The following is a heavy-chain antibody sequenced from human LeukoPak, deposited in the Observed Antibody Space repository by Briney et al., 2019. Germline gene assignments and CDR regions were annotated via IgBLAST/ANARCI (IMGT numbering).Heavy chain of an antibody. CDR2: ISTSGDST. V-gene: IGHV3-21*06. J-gene: IGHJ4*02. CDR3: VKNGWLDY. CDR1: GFTFSSQN. D-gene: IGHD6-19*01. Sequence: GGSLRLSCAASGFTFSSQNMNWARRAPGKGLEWVAYISTSGDSTKYADSVEGRFTISRDNAENSLFLLMNSLRVEDTAVYYCVKNGWLDYWGQGILVTVSS.